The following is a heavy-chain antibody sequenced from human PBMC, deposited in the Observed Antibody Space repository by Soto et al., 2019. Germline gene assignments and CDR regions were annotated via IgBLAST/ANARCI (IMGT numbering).Heavy chain of an antibody. CDR3: ARDKGGVAARLHYFDY. D-gene: IGHD6-6*01. CDR2: IWYDGSNK. J-gene: IGHJ4*02. CDR1: GFTFSSYG. V-gene: IGHV3-33*01. Sequence: QVQLVESGGGVVQPGRSLRLSCAASGFTFSSYGMHWVRQAPGKGLEWVAVIWYDGSNKYYADSVKGRFTISRDNSKNTLYLQMNSLRAEDTAVYYCARDKGGVAARLHYFDYWGQGTLVTVSS.